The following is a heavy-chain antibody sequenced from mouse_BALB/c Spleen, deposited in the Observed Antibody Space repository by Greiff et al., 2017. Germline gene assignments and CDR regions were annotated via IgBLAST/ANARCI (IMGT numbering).Heavy chain of an antibody. J-gene: IGHJ4*01. CDR3: ARGELGHAMDY. V-gene: IGHV3-6*02. D-gene: IGHD4-1*01. Sequence: EVKLQESGPGLVKPSQSLSLTCSVTGYSITSGYYWNWIRQFPGNKLEWMGYISYDGSNNYNPSLKNRISITRDTSKNQFFLKLNSVTTEDTATYYCARGELGHAMDYWGQGTSVTVSS. CDR1: GYSITSGYY. CDR2: ISYDGSN.